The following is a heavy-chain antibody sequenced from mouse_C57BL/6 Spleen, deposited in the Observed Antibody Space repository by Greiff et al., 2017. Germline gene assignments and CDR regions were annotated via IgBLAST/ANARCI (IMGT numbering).Heavy chain of an antibody. J-gene: IGHJ3*01. D-gene: IGHD3-2*02. Sequence: VKLMESGPELVKPGASVKISCKASGYAFSSSWMNWVKQRPGKGLEWIGRIYPGDGDTNYKGKFKGKATLTADKSSSTAYMQLSSLTSEDSAVYFCAPTAQASFAYWGQGTLVTVSA. CDR1: GYAFSSSW. CDR3: APTAQASFAY. V-gene: IGHV1-82*01. CDR2: IYPGDGDT.